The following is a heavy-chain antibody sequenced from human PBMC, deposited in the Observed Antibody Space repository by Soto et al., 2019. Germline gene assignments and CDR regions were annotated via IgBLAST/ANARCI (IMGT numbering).Heavy chain of an antibody. CDR2: IVPIVDTS. V-gene: IGHV1-69*12. CDR3: VRVVAIPGYPDN. J-gene: IGHJ4*02. D-gene: IGHD5-12*01. Sequence: QVQLVQSGAEVRQPASSVKVSCKTSGGTFSSYAISWVRQAPGQGLEWMGGIVPIVDTSTYAQKFQGRVTIIADESTSTVYMELRSLRSDDTAVYYCVRVVAIPGYPDNWGQGTLVTVSS. CDR1: GGTFSSYA.